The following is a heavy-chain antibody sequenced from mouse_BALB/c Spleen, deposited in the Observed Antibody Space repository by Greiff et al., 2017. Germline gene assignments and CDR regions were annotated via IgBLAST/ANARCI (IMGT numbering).Heavy chain of an antibody. D-gene: IGHD3-3*01. CDR2: VNPYNGGT. CDR1: GYTFTDYY. CDR3: AREGTY. V-gene: IGHV1-19*01. Sequence: EVKLMESGPELVKPGASVKMSCKASGYTFTDYYMDWVKQSHGESFEWIGRVNPYNGGTSYNQKFKGKATLTVDKSSSTAYMELNSLTSEDSAVYYCAREGTYWGQGTLVTVSA. J-gene: IGHJ3*01.